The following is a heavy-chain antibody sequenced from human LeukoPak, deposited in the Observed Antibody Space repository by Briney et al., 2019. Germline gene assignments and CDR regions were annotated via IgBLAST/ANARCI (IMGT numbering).Heavy chain of an antibody. CDR3: TTGSHDSSGSCYFDY. CDR1: GFTFSNAW. J-gene: IGHJ4*02. CDR2: IKSKTDGGTT. V-gene: IGHV3-15*01. Sequence: GGSLRLSCAASGFTFSNAWMSWVRQAPGQGLEWVGRIKSKTDGGTTDYAAPVKGRFTISRDDSKNTLYPQMNSLKTEDTAVYYCTTGSHDSSGSCYFDYWGQGTLVTVSS. D-gene: IGHD3-22*01.